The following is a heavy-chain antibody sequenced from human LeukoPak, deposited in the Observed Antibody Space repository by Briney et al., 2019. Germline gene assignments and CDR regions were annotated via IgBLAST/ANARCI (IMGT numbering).Heavy chain of an antibody. Sequence: SVKVSCKASGFTFTSSTIQWVRQARGQRLEWIGWIVVGSGNTNYAQKFQERVIITRDMSTATVYMELSSLRSEDTAVYYCAGTPWFGELTLDYWGQGTLVTVSS. CDR2: IVVGSGNT. D-gene: IGHD3-10*01. CDR3: AGTPWFGELTLDY. J-gene: IGHJ4*02. V-gene: IGHV1-58*02. CDR1: GFTFTSST.